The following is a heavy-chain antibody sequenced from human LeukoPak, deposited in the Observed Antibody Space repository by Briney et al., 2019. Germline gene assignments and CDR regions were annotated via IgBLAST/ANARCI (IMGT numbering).Heavy chain of an antibody. Sequence: ASVKVSCKASGGTFSSYAISWVRQAPGQGLEWMGWISAYNGNTNYAQKLQGRVTMTTDTSTSTAYMELRSLRSDDTAVYYCARDPLPYYYDSSGYANEYFQHWGQGTLVTVSS. J-gene: IGHJ1*01. D-gene: IGHD3-22*01. CDR3: ARDPLPYYYDSSGYANEYFQH. CDR1: GGTFSSYA. V-gene: IGHV1-18*01. CDR2: ISAYNGNT.